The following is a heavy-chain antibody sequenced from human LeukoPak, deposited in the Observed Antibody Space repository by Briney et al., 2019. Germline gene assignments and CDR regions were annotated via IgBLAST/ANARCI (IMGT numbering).Heavy chain of an antibody. CDR2: ISYDGSNK. Sequence: PGKSLRLSCAASGFTFSTYAMPWVRQAPGKGLEWAAVISYDGSNKYYADSVKGRFTISRDNSKNTLYLQMNSLRPEDTAVYYCARGPMIVVDAEHTFDYWGQGTLVTVSS. CDR3: ARGPMIVVDAEHTFDY. CDR1: GFTFSTYA. V-gene: IGHV3-30-3*01. D-gene: IGHD3-22*01. J-gene: IGHJ4*02.